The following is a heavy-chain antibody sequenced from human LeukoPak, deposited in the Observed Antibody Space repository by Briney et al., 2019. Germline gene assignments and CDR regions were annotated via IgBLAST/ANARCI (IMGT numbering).Heavy chain of an antibody. J-gene: IGHJ4*02. V-gene: IGHV3-48*03. CDR1: GFSFSRYD. CDR3: ARDVGFDY. CDR2: ISSSGSGETV. Sequence: GSLRLSCAASGFSFSRYDMNWVRQSPGKGLEWVSYISSSGSGETVYYADSVKGRFSISRDNAKNSLYLQMSSLRVEDTALYYCARDVGFDYWGQGALVTVSS.